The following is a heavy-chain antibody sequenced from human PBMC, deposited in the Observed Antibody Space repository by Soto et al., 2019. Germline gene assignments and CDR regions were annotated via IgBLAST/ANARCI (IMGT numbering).Heavy chain of an antibody. CDR2: IIPIFGTA. J-gene: IGHJ6*02. Sequence: SVKVSCKASGDTFSSYAISWVRQAPGQGLEWMGGIIPIFGTANYAQKFQGRVTITADESTSTAYMELSSLRSEDTAVYYCASMVPKRSSWYLPVDVWGQGTTVTVSS. V-gene: IGHV1-69*13. CDR1: GDTFSSYA. D-gene: IGHD6-13*01. CDR3: ASMVPKRSSWYLPVDV.